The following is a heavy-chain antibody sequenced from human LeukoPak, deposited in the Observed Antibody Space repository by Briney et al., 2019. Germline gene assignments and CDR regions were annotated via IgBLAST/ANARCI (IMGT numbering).Heavy chain of an antibody. CDR2: ISSTSSAI. CDR1: GFSFDTYG. J-gene: IGHJ4*02. D-gene: IGHD5-12*01. V-gene: IGHV3-48*02. Sequence: GGSLRLSSAASGFSFDTYGMNWVRQAPGKGLEWVSFISSTSSAINYADSVKGRFTISRDNAKKSLYLQMNSLRDEDTAVYYCASWPPATNFDYWGQGTLVTVSS. CDR3: ASWPPATNFDY.